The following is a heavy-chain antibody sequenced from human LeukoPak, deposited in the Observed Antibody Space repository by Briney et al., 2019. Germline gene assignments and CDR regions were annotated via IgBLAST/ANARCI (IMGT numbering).Heavy chain of an antibody. D-gene: IGHD4-17*01. CDR2: MNPNSGNT. Sequence: ASVKVSCKASGYTLTSYDINWVRQATGRGLEWMGWMNPNSGNTGYAQKFQGRVTMTRNTSISTAYMELSSLRSEDTAVYYCARVMVTTSAFDIWGQGTMVTVSS. J-gene: IGHJ3*02. CDR1: GYTLTSYD. V-gene: IGHV1-8*01. CDR3: ARVMVTTSAFDI.